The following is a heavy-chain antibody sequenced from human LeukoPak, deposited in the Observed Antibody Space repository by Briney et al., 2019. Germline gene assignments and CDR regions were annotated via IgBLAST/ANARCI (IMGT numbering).Heavy chain of an antibody. CDR2: IYYSGST. D-gene: IGHD6-6*01. CDR1: GGSISSYY. V-gene: IGHV4-59*01. Sequence: SETLSLTCTVSGGSISSYYWSWIRQPPGKGLEWIGYIYYSGSTNYNPSLKSRVTISVDTSKNQFSLKLSSVTAADTAVYYCARTDSSIAARRNAFDIWGQGTMVTVSS. CDR3: ARTDSSIAARRNAFDI. J-gene: IGHJ3*02.